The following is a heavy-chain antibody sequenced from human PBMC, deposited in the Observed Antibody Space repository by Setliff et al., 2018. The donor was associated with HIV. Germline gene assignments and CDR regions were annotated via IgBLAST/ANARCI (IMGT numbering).Heavy chain of an antibody. D-gene: IGHD3-10*01. Sequence: PSETLSLTCTVSGGSISNYYWSWIRQPAEKGLEWIGRIYSSGRTNYNPSLKSRVTISIDTSKNQISLKLSSVTAADTAVYYCARGLNYYGSGSYLPLGYWGQGTLVTVSS. CDR1: GGSISNYY. CDR3: ARGLNYYGSGSYLPLGY. J-gene: IGHJ4*02. CDR2: IYSSGRT. V-gene: IGHV4-4*07.